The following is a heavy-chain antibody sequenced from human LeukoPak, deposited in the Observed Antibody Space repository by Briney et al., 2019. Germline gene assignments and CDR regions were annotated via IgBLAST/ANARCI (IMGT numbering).Heavy chain of an antibody. CDR2: ISGSGGST. CDR3: AKDPRYYYDSSGHRDYFDY. J-gene: IGHJ4*02. Sequence: GGSLRLSCAASGFTFSSYAMSWVRQAPGKGLEWVSAISGSGGSTYYADSVKGRFTISRDNSKNTLYLQMNSLRAEDTAVYYCAKDPRYYYDSSGHRDYFDYWGQGTLVTVSS. D-gene: IGHD3-22*01. V-gene: IGHV3-23*01. CDR1: GFTFSSYA.